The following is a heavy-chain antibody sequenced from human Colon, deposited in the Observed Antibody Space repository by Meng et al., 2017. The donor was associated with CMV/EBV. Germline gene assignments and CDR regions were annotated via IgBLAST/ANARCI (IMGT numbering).Heavy chain of an antibody. D-gene: IGHD5-24*01. CDR1: GYTFTYRY. V-gene: IGHV1-2*02. CDR3: ARAGDDYFDL. Sequence: ASVKVSCKASGYTFTYRYLHWVRQAPGQGLEWMGWINPNMGGPTYAQKFKGRVTVTRDTSISTVYMEVNSLTSDDTAVYYCARAGDDYFDLWGQGTLVTVSS. CDR2: INPNMGGP. J-gene: IGHJ4*02.